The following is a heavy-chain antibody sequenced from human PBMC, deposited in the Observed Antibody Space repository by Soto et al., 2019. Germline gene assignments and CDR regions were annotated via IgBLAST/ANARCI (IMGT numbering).Heavy chain of an antibody. CDR1: GYTFTNYE. CDR2: MNPGSGNT. Sequence: ASVKVSCKASGYTFTNYEINWVRQATGQGLEWMGWMNPGSGNTGYAHKFQGRVTKTRNISISTAYMELSRLGSDDTAIYYCARMASSGSLNWFDPWGQGTLVTVSS. J-gene: IGHJ5*02. CDR3: ARMASSGSLNWFDP. D-gene: IGHD3-10*01. V-gene: IGHV1-8*01.